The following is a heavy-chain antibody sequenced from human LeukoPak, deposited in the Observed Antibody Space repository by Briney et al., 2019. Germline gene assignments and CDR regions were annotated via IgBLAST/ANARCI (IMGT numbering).Heavy chain of an antibody. CDR3: AKSYGDFARALDY. V-gene: IGHV3-43*02. Sequence: PGGSLRLSCAASGFTFDDYAMHWVRQGPGKGLEWVSLITGDGSSTYYADSVKGRFTISRDSSKNSLYLQMNSLRTEDTALYYCAKSYGDFARALDYWGQGTLVTVSS. CDR1: GFTFDDYA. CDR2: ITGDGSST. D-gene: IGHD4-17*01. J-gene: IGHJ4*02.